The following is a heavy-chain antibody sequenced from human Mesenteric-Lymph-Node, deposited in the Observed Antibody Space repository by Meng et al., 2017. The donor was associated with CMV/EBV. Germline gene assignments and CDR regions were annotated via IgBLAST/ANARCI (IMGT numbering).Heavy chain of an antibody. CDR3: ARVRGRTQGSMDV. Sequence: GESPEISRAASGLTVSSNYMSWVRPASGKGLEWVSGINWNGDSKGYADSVKGRFTISRDNAKNSLYLQMNSLRAEDTALYYCARVRGRTQGSMDVWGQGTTVTVSS. J-gene: IGHJ6*02. CDR2: INWNGDSK. D-gene: IGHD3-10*01. CDR1: GLTVSSNY. V-gene: IGHV3-20*04.